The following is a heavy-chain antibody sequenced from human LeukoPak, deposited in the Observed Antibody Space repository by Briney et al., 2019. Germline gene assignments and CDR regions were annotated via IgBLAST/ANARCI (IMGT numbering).Heavy chain of an antibody. CDR1: GFTFSSYE. D-gene: IGHD3-3*01. CDR3: AKVYGPWSRITIFGVVMPHFDY. Sequence: PGGSLRLSCAASGFTFSSYEMNWVRQAPGKGLEWVSYISSSGSTIYYADSVKGRFTISRDNSKNTLYLQMNSLRAEDTAVYYCAKVYGPWSRITIFGVVMPHFDYWGQGTLVTVSS. J-gene: IGHJ4*02. V-gene: IGHV3-48*03. CDR2: ISSSGSTI.